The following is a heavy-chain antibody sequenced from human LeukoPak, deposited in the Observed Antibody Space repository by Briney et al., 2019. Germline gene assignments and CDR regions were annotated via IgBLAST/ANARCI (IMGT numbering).Heavy chain of an antibody. CDR3: ARRRAESSGPSFYYFYMDV. D-gene: IGHD2-8*02. J-gene: IGHJ6*03. Sequence: SETLSLTCSVSGGSISGYYWSWIRQLPGERLEWIYHNGRTTYNPSLESRVTISVDTSRNQVSLNLRFVTAADTALYFCARRRAESSGPSFYYFYMDVWGKGTTVSVSS. V-gene: IGHV4-59*01. CDR2: YHNGRT. CDR1: GGSISGYY.